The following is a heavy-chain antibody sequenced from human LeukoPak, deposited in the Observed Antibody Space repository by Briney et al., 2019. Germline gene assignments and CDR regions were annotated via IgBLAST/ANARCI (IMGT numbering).Heavy chain of an antibody. CDR2: ISGSGDT. J-gene: IGHJ1*01. CDR3: ATAHQFSFQD. D-gene: IGHD2-2*01. CDR1: GFTFRNYA. V-gene: IGHV3-23*01. Sequence: GGSLRLSCAASGFTFRNYAMSWVRQAPGKGLERVSLISGSGDTYYADSVKGRFTISRDNSKNTLYLQMNSLRAEDTAVYYCATAHQFSFQDWGQGTLVTVSS.